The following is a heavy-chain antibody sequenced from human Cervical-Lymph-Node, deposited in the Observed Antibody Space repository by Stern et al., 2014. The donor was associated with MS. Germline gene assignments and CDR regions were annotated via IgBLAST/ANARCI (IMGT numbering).Heavy chain of an antibody. CDR1: GFSLSTSGMS. J-gene: IGHJ4*02. CDR3: ARSSDHYYHLDY. CDR2: IDWDDDK. D-gene: IGHD3-22*01. V-gene: IGHV2-70*17. Sequence: QVTVRESGPALVKPTQTLTLTCTFSGFSLSTSGMSESWIRQPPGKALEWLARIDWDDDKFYSTSLRTRLTISKGTSKNQVVLTMTNMHPADTATYYCARSSDHYYHLDYWGQGPPVPVSS.